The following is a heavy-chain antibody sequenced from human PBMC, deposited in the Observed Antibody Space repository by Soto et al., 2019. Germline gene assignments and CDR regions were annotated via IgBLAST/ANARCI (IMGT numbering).Heavy chain of an antibody. D-gene: IGHD3-3*01. Sequence: SVKVSCKASGGTFSSYTISWVRQAPGQGLEWMGRIIPILGIANYAQKFQGRVTITADKSTSTAYMELSSLRSEDTAVYYCAGLTSEYYDFWSGPEGAFDIWGQGTMVTVSS. V-gene: IGHV1-69*02. CDR3: AGLTSEYYDFWSGPEGAFDI. CDR2: IIPILGIA. CDR1: GGTFSSYT. J-gene: IGHJ3*02.